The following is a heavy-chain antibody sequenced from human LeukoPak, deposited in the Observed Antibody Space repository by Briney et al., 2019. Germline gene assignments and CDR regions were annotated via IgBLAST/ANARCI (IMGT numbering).Heavy chain of an antibody. CDR1: GFNFNKYW. CDR2: INQDGSEK. V-gene: IGHV3-7*01. Sequence: GGALRLSCAASGFNFNKYWMTWVRQAPGKGVEGVAQINQDGSEKYYVDSVQGGFTFSRDKAENTMCLQTNDLRAEDTGVYYCARDATRGGDFDHWGQGALVTVSS. CDR3: ARDATRGGDFDH. D-gene: IGHD3-16*01. J-gene: IGHJ4*02.